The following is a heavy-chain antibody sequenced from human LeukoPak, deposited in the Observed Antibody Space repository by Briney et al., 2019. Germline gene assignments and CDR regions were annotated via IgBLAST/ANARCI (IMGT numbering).Heavy chain of an antibody. CDR2: IIPIFGTA. J-gene: IGHJ6*03. Sequence: VASVKVSCKASGGTFSSYAISWVRQAPGQGLEWMGGIIPIFGTADYAQRFQGRVTITTDESTSTAYMELSSLRSEDTAVYYCARTVVPAAIVRYYYYYMDVWGKGTTVTVSS. V-gene: IGHV1-69*05. CDR1: GGTFSSYA. D-gene: IGHD2-2*02. CDR3: ARTVVPAAIVRYYYYYMDV.